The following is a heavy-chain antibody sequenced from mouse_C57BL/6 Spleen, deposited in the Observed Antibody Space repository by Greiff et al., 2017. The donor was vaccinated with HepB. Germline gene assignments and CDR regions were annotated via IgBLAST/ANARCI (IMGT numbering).Heavy chain of an antibody. CDR1: GYTFTSYW. D-gene: IGHD4-1*01. CDR2: IDPSDSET. Sequence: QVQLQQPGAELVRPGSSVKLSCKASGYTFTSYWMHWVKQRPIQGLEWIGNIDPSDSETHYNQKFKDKATLTVDKSSSTAYMQLSSLTSEDSAVYYCARYTGTRYFDVWGTGTTVTVSS. J-gene: IGHJ1*03. CDR3: ARYTGTRYFDV. V-gene: IGHV1-52*01.